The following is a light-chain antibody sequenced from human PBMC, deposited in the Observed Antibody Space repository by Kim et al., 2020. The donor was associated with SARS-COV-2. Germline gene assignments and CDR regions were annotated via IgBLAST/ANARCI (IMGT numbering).Light chain of an antibody. V-gene: IGLV3-21*04. J-gene: IGLJ3*02. CDR3: QVWDSSSDHRV. Sequence: APGKTARSSCGGNNIVSKSVHWYQQQPGGAPVLVIYYDSDRPPGIPERFSGSNAGNTAALTSSRVEAGSEADYYCQVWDSSSDHRVFGGGTQLTVL. CDR2: YDS. CDR1: NIVSKS.